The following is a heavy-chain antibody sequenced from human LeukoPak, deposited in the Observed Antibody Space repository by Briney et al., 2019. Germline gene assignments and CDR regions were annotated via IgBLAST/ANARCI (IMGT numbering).Heavy chain of an antibody. V-gene: IGHV3-48*01. Sequence: GGSLRLSCTASGFSFSRYSMNWVRQAPGKGLEWISYISSDGTTIYYADSVKGRFTISRDNARNSLHLQMNSLRAEDTAVYYCAKARGLGIVGAHFDYWGQGTLVTVSS. J-gene: IGHJ4*02. CDR3: AKARGLGIVGAHFDY. CDR2: ISSDGTTI. CDR1: GFSFSRYS. D-gene: IGHD1-26*01.